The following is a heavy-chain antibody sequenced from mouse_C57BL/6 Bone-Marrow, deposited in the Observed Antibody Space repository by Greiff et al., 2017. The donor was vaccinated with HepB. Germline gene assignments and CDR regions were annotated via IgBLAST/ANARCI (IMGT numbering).Heavy chain of an antibody. D-gene: IGHD1-1*01. V-gene: IGHV1-81*01. CDR1: GYTFTSYG. CDR2: IYPRSGNT. CDR3: ARGGSIWYFDV. J-gene: IGHJ1*03. Sequence: QVQLKESGAELARPGASVKLSCKASGYTFTSYGISWVKQRTGQGLEWIGEIYPRSGNTYYNEKFKGKATLTADKSSSTAYMELRSLTSEDSAVYVCARGGSIWYFDVWGTGTTVTVSS.